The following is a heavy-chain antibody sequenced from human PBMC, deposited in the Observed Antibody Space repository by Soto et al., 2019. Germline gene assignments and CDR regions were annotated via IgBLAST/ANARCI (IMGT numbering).Heavy chain of an antibody. J-gene: IGHJ3*01. D-gene: IGHD2-15*01. Sequence: GGSLRLSCAASGSTFSNFAMHWVRQAPGKGLEWVAAISYFGSDTYYADSVKGRFTVSRDNPKNTLYLQVNGLRAEDTAMYYCARSSGICSGGSCYWGTFDLWGQGTVVTVSS. CDR3: ARSSGICSGGSCYWGTFDL. V-gene: IGHV3-30-3*01. CDR1: GSTFSNFA. CDR2: ISYFGSDT.